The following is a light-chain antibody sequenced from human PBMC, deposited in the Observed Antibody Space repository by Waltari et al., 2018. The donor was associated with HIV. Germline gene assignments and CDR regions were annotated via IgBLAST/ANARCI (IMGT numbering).Light chain of an antibody. V-gene: IGLV1-40*01. CDR2: SNN. Sequence: QSALTQPPSVSGAPGQRVAISCTGISSTNFGTTYDVHWYRHLPGTAPKLLISSNNNRPSGVPDRVSASKSGTSASLAITGLQSEDEGDYYCAAWDDSLNGLGVGGGTKLTVL. CDR3: AAWDDSLNGLG. CDR1: SSTNFGTTYD. J-gene: IGLJ2*01.